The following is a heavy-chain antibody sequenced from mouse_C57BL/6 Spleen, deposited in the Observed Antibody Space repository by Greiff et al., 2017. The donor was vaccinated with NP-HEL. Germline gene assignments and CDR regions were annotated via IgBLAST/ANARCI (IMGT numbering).Heavy chain of an antibody. CDR2: IDPNSGGT. Sequence: QVQLQQSGAELVKPGASVKLSCKASGYTFTSYWMHWVKQRPGRGLEWIGRIDPNSGGTKYNEKFKSKATLTVDKPSSTAYMQLSSLTAEDAAVYYCERENYYGSSYEYFDVWGTGTTVTVSS. CDR3: ERENYYGSSYEYFDV. J-gene: IGHJ1*03. D-gene: IGHD1-1*01. V-gene: IGHV1-72*01. CDR1: GYTFTSYW.